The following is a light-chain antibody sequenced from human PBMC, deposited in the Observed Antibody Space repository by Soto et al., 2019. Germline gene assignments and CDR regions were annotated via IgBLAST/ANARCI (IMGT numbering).Light chain of an antibody. CDR1: QGISNF. V-gene: IGKV1-16*01. Sequence: DIQMTQSPSSLSASVGDRVTITCRASQGISNFVAWFQQKPGKAPKSLMYAASSLQSGVSSRFSGSGSGTDFTLTISRLQPEDCATYYCQQYNTSPVTFGQGTRLEIK. CDR2: AAS. CDR3: QQYNTSPVT. J-gene: IGKJ5*01.